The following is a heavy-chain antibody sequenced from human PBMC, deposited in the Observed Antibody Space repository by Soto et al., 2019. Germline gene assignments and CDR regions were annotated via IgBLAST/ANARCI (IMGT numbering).Heavy chain of an antibody. V-gene: IGHV4-31*03. J-gene: IGHJ5*02. CDR2: IYYSGST. Sequence: KPSETLSLTCTVSGGSISSGGYYWSWIRQHPGKGLEWIGYIYYSGSTYYNPSLKSRVTISVDTSKNQFSLKLSSVTAADTAVYYCAREVTYYYGPGRINWFDHWGQGTLVTVS. D-gene: IGHD3-10*01. CDR1: GGSISSGGYY. CDR3: AREVTYYYGPGRINWFDH.